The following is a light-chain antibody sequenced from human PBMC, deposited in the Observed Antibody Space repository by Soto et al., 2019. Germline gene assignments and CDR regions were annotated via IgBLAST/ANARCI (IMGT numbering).Light chain of an antibody. J-gene: IGKJ1*01. Sequence: EIVLTQSPGTLSLSPGERATLSCRASQSVSSSYLAWYQQKPVQAPRLLIYGASSRATGIPDRFSGSGSGTDFTLTISRLEPEDFAVYYCQQYGSSSWTFGQGTKVDIK. CDR3: QQYGSSSWT. CDR1: QSVSSSY. CDR2: GAS. V-gene: IGKV3-20*01.